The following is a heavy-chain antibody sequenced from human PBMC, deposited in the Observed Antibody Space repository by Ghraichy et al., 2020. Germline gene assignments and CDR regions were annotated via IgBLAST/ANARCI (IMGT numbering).Heavy chain of an antibody. CDR2: IYYSGST. CDR3: AKTNLGYPYYDFWSGYKNWFDP. J-gene: IGHJ5*02. D-gene: IGHD3-3*01. Sequence: SETLSLTCTVSGGSISSSSYYWGWIRQPPGKGLEWIGSIYYSGSTYYNPSLKSRVTISVDTSKNQFSLKLSSVTAADTAVYYCAKTNLGYPYYDFWSGYKNWFDPWGQGTLVTVSS. CDR1: GGSISSSSYY. V-gene: IGHV4-39*01.